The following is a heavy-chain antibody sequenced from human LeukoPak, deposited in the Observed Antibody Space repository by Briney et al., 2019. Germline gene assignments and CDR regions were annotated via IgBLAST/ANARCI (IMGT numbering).Heavy chain of an antibody. V-gene: IGHV1-18*01. J-gene: IGHJ3*02. CDR3: ARDLREIVVAPAVPDAFEI. D-gene: IGHD2-2*01. Sequence: GASVKFSCKASGYTFTSYGISWVRQAPGQGLEWLGWISAYNGNPNYAQRLQGRVTMTTDTSTSTAYMELRSLRSDDTAVFYCARDLREIVVAPAVPDAFEIWGQGTMVTVSS. CDR1: GYTFTSYG. CDR2: ISAYNGNP.